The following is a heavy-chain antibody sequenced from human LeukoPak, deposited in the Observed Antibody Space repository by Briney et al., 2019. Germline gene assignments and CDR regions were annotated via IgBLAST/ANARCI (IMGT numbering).Heavy chain of an antibody. CDR2: ISTSGSRK. CDR1: GFTFRSYE. J-gene: IGHJ4*02. D-gene: IGHD3-22*01. Sequence: GGSLRLSCAASGFTFRSYEMNWVRQAPGKGLEWVSYISTSGSRKYYADSMKGRFTISRDNAKNSLYLQMNSLRAEDTAVYYCARAQYYYDSSGYWADYWGQGTLVTVSS. V-gene: IGHV3-48*03. CDR3: ARAQYYYDSSGYWADY.